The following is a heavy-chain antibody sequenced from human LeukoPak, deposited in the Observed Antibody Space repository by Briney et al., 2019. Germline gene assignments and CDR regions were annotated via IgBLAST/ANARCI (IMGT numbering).Heavy chain of an antibody. CDR1: GGSISSSNW. CDR3: AGMTGSSWYLDY. D-gene: IGHD6-13*01. J-gene: IGHJ4*02. CDR2: IYHSGST. Sequence: PSETLSLTCAVSGGSISSSNWWSWVRQPPGKGLEWIGEIYHSGSTNYNPSLKSRVTISVDKSKNQFSLKLNSVTAADTAMYYCAGMTGSSWYLDYWGQGALVTVSS. V-gene: IGHV4-4*02.